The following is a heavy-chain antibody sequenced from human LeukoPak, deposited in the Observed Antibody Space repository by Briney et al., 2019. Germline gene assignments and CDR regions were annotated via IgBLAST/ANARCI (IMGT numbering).Heavy chain of an antibody. D-gene: IGHD3-3*01. CDR3: AREGITIFGEIDY. V-gene: IGHV3-7*01. J-gene: IGHJ4*02. Sequence: GGSLRLSCTASGFTFSNYAMNWVRQAPGKGLEWVANIKQDGSEKYYVDSVKGRFTISRDNAKNSLYLQMNSLRAEDTAVYYCAREGITIFGEIDYWGQGTLVTVSS. CDR1: GFTFSNYA. CDR2: IKQDGSEK.